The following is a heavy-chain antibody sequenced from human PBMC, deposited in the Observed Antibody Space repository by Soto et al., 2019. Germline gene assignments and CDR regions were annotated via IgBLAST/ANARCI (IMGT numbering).Heavy chain of an antibody. D-gene: IGHD3-22*01. Sequence: QVQLQESGPGLVKPSQTLSLTCTVSGGSISSGDYYCSWIRQPPGKGLEWIGYIYYSGSTYYNPSLKSRVTISVDTSKNQFSLKLSSVTAADTAVYYCARDRKYYYDSSGYSYWGQGTLVTVSS. CDR2: IYYSGST. J-gene: IGHJ4*02. CDR3: ARDRKYYYDSSGYSY. CDR1: GGSISSGDYY. V-gene: IGHV4-30-4*01.